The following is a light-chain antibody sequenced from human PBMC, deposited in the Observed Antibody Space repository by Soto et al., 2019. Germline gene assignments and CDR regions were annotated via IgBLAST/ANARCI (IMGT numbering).Light chain of an antibody. V-gene: IGLV2-8*01. CDR2: EVS. Sequence: QSVLTQPPSASGSPGQSVTISCTGTSSDIGGYNYVSWYQHHPGKAPKVMIYEVSKRPSGVPDRFSGSKSDNTASLTVSGLQPEDEADYYCSSYAGSNKLGVFGGGTKVTVL. CDR3: SSYAGSNKLGV. CDR1: SSDIGGYNY. J-gene: IGLJ3*02.